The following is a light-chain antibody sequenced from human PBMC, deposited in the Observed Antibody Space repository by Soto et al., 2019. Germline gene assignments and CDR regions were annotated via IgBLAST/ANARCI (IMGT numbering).Light chain of an antibody. CDR1: QSVSSSY. V-gene: IGKV3-20*01. CDR3: QQYGSSPLFT. CDR2: GAS. Sequence: EIVLTQSPGTLSLSPGERATLSCRASQSVSSSYLAWYQQKPGQAPRLLIYGASSRATGIPDRFSGSGSGTAFSLTISRLEPEDFAVYYCQQYGSSPLFTFGGGTKVDIK. J-gene: IGKJ4*01.